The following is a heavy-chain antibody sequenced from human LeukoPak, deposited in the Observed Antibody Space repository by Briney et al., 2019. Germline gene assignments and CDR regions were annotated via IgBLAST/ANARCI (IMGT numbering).Heavy chain of an antibody. CDR1: GFTFSDYN. Sequence: PGGSLRLSCAASGFTFSDYNMRWIRQAPGKGLEWVSSISRSGSTKYYADSVKGRFTISRDNAKNSLYLQMNSLRAEDTAVYYCARAVAGTGLGYYFDYWGQGTLVTVSS. J-gene: IGHJ4*02. D-gene: IGHD6-19*01. CDR2: ISRSGSTK. CDR3: ARAVAGTGLGYYFDY. V-gene: IGHV3-11*04.